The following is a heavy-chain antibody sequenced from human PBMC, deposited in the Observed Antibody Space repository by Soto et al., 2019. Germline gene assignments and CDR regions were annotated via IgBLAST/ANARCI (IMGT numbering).Heavy chain of an antibody. V-gene: IGHV3-33*01. J-gene: IGHJ6*02. D-gene: IGHD1-26*01. CDR3: ARHGAIDTYGMDV. CDR2: IWYDGSNK. Sequence: GSLRLSCAASGFTFSSYGMHWVRQAPGKGLEWVAVIWYDGSNKCYADSVKGRFTISRDNSKNTLYLQMNSLRAEDTAVYYCARHGAIDTYGMDVWGQGTTVTVSS. CDR1: GFTFSSYG.